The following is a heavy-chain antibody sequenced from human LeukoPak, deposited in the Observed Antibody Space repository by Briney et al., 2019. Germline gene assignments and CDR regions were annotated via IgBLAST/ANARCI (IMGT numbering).Heavy chain of an antibody. CDR1: GYTFTGYY. J-gene: IGHJ4*02. V-gene: IGHV1-18*04. Sequence: GASVKVSCKASGYTFTGYYMHWVRQAPGQGLEWMGWISAYNGNTNYAQKFQGRVTITADESTSTAYMELSSLRSEDTAVYYCAREWSSGCPNDWGQGTLVTVSS. CDR3: AREWSSGCPND. D-gene: IGHD6-19*01. CDR2: ISAYNGNT.